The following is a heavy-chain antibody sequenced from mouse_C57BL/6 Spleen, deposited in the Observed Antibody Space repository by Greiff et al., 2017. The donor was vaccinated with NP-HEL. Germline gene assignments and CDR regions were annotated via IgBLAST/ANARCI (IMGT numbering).Heavy chain of an antibody. CDR3: TRGDGSPGYFDV. CDR2: IDPETGGT. Sequence: QVHVKQSGAELVRPGASVTLSCKASGYTFTDYEMHWVKQTPVHGLEWIGAIDPETGGTAYNQKFKGKAILTADKSSSTAYMELRSLTSEDSAVYYCTRGDGSPGYFDVWGTGTTVTVSS. CDR1: GYTFTDYE. V-gene: IGHV1-15*01. D-gene: IGHD2-3*01. J-gene: IGHJ1*03.